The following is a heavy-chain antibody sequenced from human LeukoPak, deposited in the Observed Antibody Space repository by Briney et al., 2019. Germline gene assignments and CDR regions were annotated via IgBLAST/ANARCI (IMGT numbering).Heavy chain of an antibody. CDR2: IYSGGST. CDR3: ARGYSSGWGFFDF. V-gene: IGHV3-53*01. D-gene: IGHD6-19*01. Sequence: GGYLRLSCAASGFTVSSNYMSWVRQAPGKGLEWVSIIYSGGSTQYADSVKGRFTISRDNSKNTIYLQMNSPRAEDTAVYYCARGYSSGWGFFDFWGRGTLVTVSS. CDR1: GFTVSSNY. J-gene: IGHJ4*02.